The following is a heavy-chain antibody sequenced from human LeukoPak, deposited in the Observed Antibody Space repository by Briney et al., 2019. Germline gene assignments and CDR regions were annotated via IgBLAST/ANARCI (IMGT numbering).Heavy chain of an antibody. J-gene: IGHJ4*02. CDR1: GFTFSRSA. D-gene: IGHD1-26*01. V-gene: IGHV3-23*01. CDR3: AKANYSGSYYFGS. Sequence: GGSLRLSCAASGFTFSRSAMNWVRQAPGKGLEWVSSFSASGGTTYYADSVKGRFTISRDNAKNMLNVQMNSLRAEDTVVYYCAKANYSGSYYFGSWGQGTLVTVSS. CDR2: FSASGGTT.